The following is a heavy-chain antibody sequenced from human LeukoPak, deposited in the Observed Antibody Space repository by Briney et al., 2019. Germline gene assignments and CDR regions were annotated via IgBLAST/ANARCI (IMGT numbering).Heavy chain of an antibody. CDR2: INHRGGT. CDR1: GGSFSGYY. D-gene: IGHD3-22*01. V-gene: IGHV4-34*01. Sequence: SSETLSLTCAVYGGSFSGYYWTWIRQPPGKGLEWIGEINHRGGTNYNPSLKSRVTISVDTSRSQFSLNLTSVTAADTAVYYCARVDSSGYFALDYWGQGTLVTVSS. J-gene: IGHJ4*02. CDR3: ARVDSSGYFALDY.